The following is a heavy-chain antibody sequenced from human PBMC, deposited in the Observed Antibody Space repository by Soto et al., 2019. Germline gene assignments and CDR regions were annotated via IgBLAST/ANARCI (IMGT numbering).Heavy chain of an antibody. J-gene: IGHJ3*01. CDR2: IYPGDSGI. CDR1: VYSFITYC. CDR3: VRSETRVDWKVDVFAL. D-gene: IGHD1-1*01. V-gene: IGHV5-51*01. Sequence: GESLKISCQGSVYSFITYCIGWLRQMPVKGLEWVGIIYPGDSGIRYSPSFQGQVTISADRSINPAYMKWSSLKASETAMYYCVRSETRVDWKVDVFALWGQGTLVTASS.